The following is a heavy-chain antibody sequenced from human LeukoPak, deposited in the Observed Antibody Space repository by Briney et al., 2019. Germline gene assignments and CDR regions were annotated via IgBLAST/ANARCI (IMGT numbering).Heavy chain of an antibody. J-gene: IGHJ6*02. V-gene: IGHV1-24*01. Sequence: ASVKGSCKVSGYTLTELSMHWVRQAPVKGLEWMGGFDPEDGETIYAQKFQGRVTMTEDTSTDTAYMELSSLRSEDTAVYYCARDRPAGGYCTSASCYSSRGMDVWGQGTTVTVSS. CDR3: ARDRPAGGYCTSASCYSSRGMDV. CDR1: GYTLTELS. D-gene: IGHD2-2*02. CDR2: FDPEDGET.